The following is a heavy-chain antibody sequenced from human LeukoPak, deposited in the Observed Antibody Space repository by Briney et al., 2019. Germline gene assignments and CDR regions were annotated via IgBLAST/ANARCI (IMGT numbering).Heavy chain of an antibody. J-gene: IGHJ3*02. CDR2: INPSGGST. V-gene: IGHV1-46*01. Sequence: ASVTVSCKASGYTFTSYYMHWVRQAPGQGLEWMGIINPSGGSTSYAQKFQGRVTMTRDTSTSTVYMELSSLRSEDTAVYYCAREGYGDAFDIWGQGTMVTVSS. CDR1: GYTFTSYY. D-gene: IGHD2-15*01. CDR3: AREGYGDAFDI.